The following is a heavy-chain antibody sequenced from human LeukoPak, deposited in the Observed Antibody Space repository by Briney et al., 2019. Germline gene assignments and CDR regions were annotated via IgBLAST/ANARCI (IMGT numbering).Heavy chain of an antibody. J-gene: IGHJ4*02. CDR1: GFTVSSNY. CDR3: AKNSGRDGYNDYFDY. CDR2: IYSGGST. D-gene: IGHD5-24*01. V-gene: IGHV3-53*05. Sequence: GGSLRLSCAASGFTVSSNYMTWVRQAPGKGLEWVSLIYSGGSTYYADSVKGRFTISRDDSKNTVYLQMNSLRPEDTAVYYCAKNSGRDGYNDYFDYWGQGTLVTVSS.